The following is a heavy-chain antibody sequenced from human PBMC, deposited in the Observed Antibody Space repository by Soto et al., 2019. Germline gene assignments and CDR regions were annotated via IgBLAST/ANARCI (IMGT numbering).Heavy chain of an antibody. CDR3: ARRPVTYYFDY. CDR2: ISYDGSNK. D-gene: IGHD4-17*01. J-gene: IGHJ4*02. CDR1: GFTFSNYA. Sequence: QVQLVESGGGVVQPGRSLRLSCAASGFTFSNYAMHWVRQAPGKGLEWVAVISYDGSNKYYADSVKGRFTISRDNSKNALYVQMNSLRAEDTAVYYCARRPVTYYFDYWGQGTLVTVSS. V-gene: IGHV3-30-3*01.